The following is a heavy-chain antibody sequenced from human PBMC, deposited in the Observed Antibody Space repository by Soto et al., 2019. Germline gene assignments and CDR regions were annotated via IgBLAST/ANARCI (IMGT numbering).Heavy chain of an antibody. J-gene: IGHJ4*02. Sequence: QVQLVKSGAEVREPGASVKVSCKASGYSCTSLDINWVRQTAGQGLEWMGWMQPSTGRTGYAQKFQGRVTMTRDTSINTAYMELTTLTSDDTAFYYCARGVSAGVDYWGQGTLVTVSS. V-gene: IGHV1-8*01. CDR2: MQPSTGRT. CDR1: GYSCTSLD. CDR3: ARGVSAGVDY. D-gene: IGHD1-26*01.